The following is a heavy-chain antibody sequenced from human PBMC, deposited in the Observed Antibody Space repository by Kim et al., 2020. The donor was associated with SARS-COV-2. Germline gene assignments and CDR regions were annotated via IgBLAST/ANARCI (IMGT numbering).Heavy chain of an antibody. Sequence: GGSLRLSCVASGFTFSSFGMSWVRQAAGKGLEGVSDINGSGVSPYDENYGQGRFTISRDNAKNLLFLKMNSLRAEDTAVYYCAKDSFTVMATITADPAIDQWGQGTLVTVSS. CDR3: AKDSFTVMATITADPAIDQ. J-gene: IGHJ4*02. CDR1: GFTFSSFG. CDR2: INGSGVSP. D-gene: IGHD5-12*01. V-gene: IGHV3-23*01.